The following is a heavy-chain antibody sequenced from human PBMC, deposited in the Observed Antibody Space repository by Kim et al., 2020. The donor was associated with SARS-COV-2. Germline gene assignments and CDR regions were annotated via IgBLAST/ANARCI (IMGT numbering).Heavy chain of an antibody. V-gene: IGHV4-59*13. J-gene: IGHJ6*02. CDR3: ARERSGGSSRYYYYGMDV. CDR1: GGSISSYY. D-gene: IGHD2-15*01. Sequence: SETLSLTCTVSGGSISSYYWSWIRQPPGKGLEWIGYIYYSGSTNYNPSLKSRVTISVDTSKNQFSLKLSSVTAADTAVYYCARERSGGSSRYYYYGMDVWGQGTTVTVSS. CDR2: IYYSGST.